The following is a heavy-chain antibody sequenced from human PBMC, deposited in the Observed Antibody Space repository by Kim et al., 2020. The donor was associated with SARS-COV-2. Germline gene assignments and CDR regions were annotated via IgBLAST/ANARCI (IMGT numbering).Heavy chain of an antibody. D-gene: IGHD3-22*01. CDR2: INSSGST. CDR3: ARVGHYYGSSGYNWDAAFGI. Sequence: SETLSLTCTVSGGSISSYYWSWIRQPAGKGLEWIGRINSSGSTNYNPSLKSRVTMSVDTSKNQFSLKLSSVTAADTAVYYCARVGHYYGSSGYNWDAAFGICGPGTMVTVSS. CDR1: GGSISSYY. J-gene: IGHJ3*02. V-gene: IGHV4-4*07.